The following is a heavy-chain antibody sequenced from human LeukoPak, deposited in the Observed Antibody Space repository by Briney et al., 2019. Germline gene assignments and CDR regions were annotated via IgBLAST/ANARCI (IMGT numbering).Heavy chain of an antibody. CDR2: INHSGST. Sequence: SETLSLTCAVYGGSFSGYYWSWIRQPPGKGLEWIGEINHSGSTNYNPSLKSRVTISVDTSKNQFSLKLSSVTAADTAVYYCARVEGEPLFAYWGPGTLVTVSS. CDR3: ARVEGEPLFAY. CDR1: GGSFSGYY. D-gene: IGHD3-16*01. V-gene: IGHV4-34*01. J-gene: IGHJ4*02.